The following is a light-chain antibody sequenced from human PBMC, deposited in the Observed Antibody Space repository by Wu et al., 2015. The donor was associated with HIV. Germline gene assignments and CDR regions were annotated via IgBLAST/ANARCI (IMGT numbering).Light chain of an antibody. CDR1: QSVDTY. CDR2: DAS. J-gene: IGKJ4*01. V-gene: IGKV3-11*01. Sequence: EIVLTQSPVTLSLSPGESATLSCRASQSVDTYLAWYQLRPGQAPRLLIYDASRRATGIPARFSGSGSGTDFTLTISSLEPEDFAVYYCQQYGSSPALTFGGGTTVEIK. CDR3: QQYGSSPALT.